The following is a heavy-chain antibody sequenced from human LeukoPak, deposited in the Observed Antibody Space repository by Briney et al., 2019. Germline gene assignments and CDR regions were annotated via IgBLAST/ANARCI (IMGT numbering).Heavy chain of an antibody. V-gene: IGHV3-33*06. J-gene: IGHJ5*02. Sequence: GGSLRLSCAASGFTFSSYGMHWVRQAPGKGLERVAVIWYDGSNKYYADSVKGRFTISRDNSKNTLYLQMNSLRAEDTAVYYCAKGQAVAGTGWFDPWGQGTLVTVSS. D-gene: IGHD6-19*01. CDR3: AKGQAVAGTGWFDP. CDR2: IWYDGSNK. CDR1: GFTFSSYG.